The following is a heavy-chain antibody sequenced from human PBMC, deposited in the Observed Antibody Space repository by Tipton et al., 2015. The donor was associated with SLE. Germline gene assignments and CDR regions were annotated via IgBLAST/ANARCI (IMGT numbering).Heavy chain of an antibody. J-gene: IGHJ4*02. D-gene: IGHD1-26*01. CDR2: INHSGST. Sequence: TLSLTCAVYGGSFSGYYWSWIRQPPGKGLEWIGEINHSGSTNYNPSLKSRVTISVDTSKNQFSLKLSSVTAADTAVYYCARRGELAAFDYWGQGTLVTVSS. V-gene: IGHV4-34*01. CDR1: GGSFSGYY. CDR3: ARRGELAAFDY.